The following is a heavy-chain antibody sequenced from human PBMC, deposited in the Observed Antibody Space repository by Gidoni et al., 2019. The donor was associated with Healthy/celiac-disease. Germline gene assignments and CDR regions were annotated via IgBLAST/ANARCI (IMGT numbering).Heavy chain of an antibody. V-gene: IGHV4-39*01. Sequence: QLQLQESGPGLVKPSETLSLTCTVSGGSISSSSYYWGWLRQPPGKGLEWIGSIYYSGSTYYNPSLKSRVTISVDTAKNQFSLKLSSVTAADTAVYYCARHVLDGSGGEFDYWGQGTLVTVSS. CDR3: ARHVLDGSGGEFDY. CDR1: GGSISSSSYY. J-gene: IGHJ4*02. CDR2: IYYSGST. D-gene: IGHD3-10*01.